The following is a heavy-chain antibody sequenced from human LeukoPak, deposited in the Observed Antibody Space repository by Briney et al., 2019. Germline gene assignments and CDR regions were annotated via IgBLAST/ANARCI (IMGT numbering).Heavy chain of an antibody. V-gene: IGHV4-59*08. CDR3: ARHRSDSSSSSFDY. D-gene: IGHD6-6*01. Sequence: SETLSLTCTVSGDSISSYYWSWIRQPPGKGLEWIGYIFHSGSTSYHPSLKSRIAISLDTPKNQFSLKVTSVTAADTAVYYCARHRSDSSSSSFDYWGQGALVTVSS. CDR1: GDSISSYY. J-gene: IGHJ4*02. CDR2: IFHSGST.